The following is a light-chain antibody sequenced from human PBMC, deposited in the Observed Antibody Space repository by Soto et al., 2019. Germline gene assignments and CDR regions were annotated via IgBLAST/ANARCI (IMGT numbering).Light chain of an antibody. CDR2: GAS. J-gene: IGKJ2*01. V-gene: IGKV3-15*01. CDR1: QSVSSN. Sequence: EIVMTQSPATLSVSPGERATLSCRASQSVSSNLAWYQQKPGQAPRLLIYGASTRATGIPARFSGSGSGTEFTLTISSLQSEDFAVYYCQQYNNWTYPFGQGTKVDIX. CDR3: QQYNNWTYP.